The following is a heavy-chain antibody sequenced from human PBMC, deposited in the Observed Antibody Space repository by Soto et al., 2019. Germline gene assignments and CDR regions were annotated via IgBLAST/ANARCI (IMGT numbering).Heavy chain of an antibody. CDR3: AGYWPYGSGSYGNYYDSSGYLFIFDY. J-gene: IGHJ4*02. CDR2: NYCSGGT. CDR1: GGSISSYY. D-gene: IGHD3-22*01. Sequence: SETLSLTCTVSGGSISSYYWSWIRQPPGKGLERIGYNYCSGGTNYNPSLKSRVTISVDTSKNQFSLKLSSVTAADMAVYYCAGYWPYGSGSYGNYYDSSGYLFIFDYWGQGTLVTVSS. V-gene: IGHV4-59*01.